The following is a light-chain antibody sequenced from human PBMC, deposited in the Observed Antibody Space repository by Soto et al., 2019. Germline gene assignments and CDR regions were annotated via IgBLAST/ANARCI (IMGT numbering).Light chain of an antibody. Sequence: EILFPQAPSTPSLSPGERATLSCRASQSVSSNLAWYQQKPGQAPRLLIYGASTRATGIPARFSGSGSGTEFTLTISSLQSEDFAVYYCQQYNNWPRTFGQGTKVDIK. J-gene: IGKJ1*01. V-gene: IGKV3-15*01. CDR3: QQYNNWPRT. CDR2: GAS. CDR1: QSVSSN.